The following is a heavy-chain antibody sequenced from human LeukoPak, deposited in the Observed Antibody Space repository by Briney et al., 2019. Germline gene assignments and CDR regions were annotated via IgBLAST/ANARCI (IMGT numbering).Heavy chain of an antibody. CDR3: ATYTLSQFWSGYYHFDY. CDR1: GYTFTSYA. D-gene: IGHD3-3*01. J-gene: IGHJ4*02. V-gene: IGHV1-69*05. CDR2: IIPMFGAS. Sequence: SVKVSCKASGYTFTSYAVSWVRQAPGQGLEWMGGIIPMFGASNYAQKFQGRVTITTDESTTTAYMELSSLSSEDTAVYYCATYTLSQFWSGYYHFDYWGQGTLVSVSS.